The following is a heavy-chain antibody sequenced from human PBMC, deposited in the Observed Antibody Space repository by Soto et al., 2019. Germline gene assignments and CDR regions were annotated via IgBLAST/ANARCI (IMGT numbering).Heavy chain of an antibody. CDR2: ISAYNGNT. V-gene: IGHV1-18*01. Sequence: ASVKVSCKASGYTFTSYGISWVRQAPGQGLEWMGWISAYNGNTNYAQKLQGRVTMTTDTSTSTAYMELRSLRSDDTAVYYCASALHRGYSSSGAFDYWGQGTLVTVSS. J-gene: IGHJ4*02. D-gene: IGHD6-6*01. CDR3: ASALHRGYSSSGAFDY. CDR1: GYTFTSYG.